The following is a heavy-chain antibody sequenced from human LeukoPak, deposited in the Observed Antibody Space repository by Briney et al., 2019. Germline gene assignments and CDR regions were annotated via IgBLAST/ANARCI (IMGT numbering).Heavy chain of an antibody. CDR1: GFTFSSYA. D-gene: IGHD2-15*01. V-gene: IGHV3-23*01. Sequence: PGGSLRLSCAASGFTFSSYAMSWVRQAPGKGLEWVSAISGSGGSTYYADSVKGRFTISRDNSKNTLYLQMNSLRAEDTAVYYCAKDTPIVVVVAATPLDYWGQGTLVTVSS. J-gene: IGHJ4*02. CDR2: ISGSGGST. CDR3: AKDTPIVVVVAATPLDY.